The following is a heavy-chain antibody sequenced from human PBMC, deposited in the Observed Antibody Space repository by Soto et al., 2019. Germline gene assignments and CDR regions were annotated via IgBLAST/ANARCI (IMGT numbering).Heavy chain of an antibody. Sequence: SETLSLTCTVSGGSISSSSYYWGWIRQPPGKGLEWIGEIYYSGSTYYNPSLKSRVTISVDKSKNQLSLKLNSVTAADTAMYYCVRAFQRSSWPFDYWGQGTLVTVSS. J-gene: IGHJ4*02. CDR3: VRAFQRSSWPFDY. CDR1: GGSISSSSYY. D-gene: IGHD6-13*01. V-gene: IGHV4-39*07. CDR2: IYYSGST.